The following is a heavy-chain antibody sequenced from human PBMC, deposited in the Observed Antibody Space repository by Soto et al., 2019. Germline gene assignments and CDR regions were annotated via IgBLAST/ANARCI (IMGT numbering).Heavy chain of an antibody. CDR1: GLTFSSYG. CDR3: TKGVVVIPSYFQH. J-gene: IGHJ1*01. V-gene: IGHV3-30*18. D-gene: IGHD3-22*01. CDR2: ISYDESNK. Sequence: QVQLVESGGGVVQPGRSLRLSCAASGLTFSSYGVHWVRQAPGKGLEWVAGISYDESNKYYADSVKGRLTISRDNSKNTLYLQMNSLRAEDTAVYYCTKGVVVIPSYFQHWGQGTLVTVSS.